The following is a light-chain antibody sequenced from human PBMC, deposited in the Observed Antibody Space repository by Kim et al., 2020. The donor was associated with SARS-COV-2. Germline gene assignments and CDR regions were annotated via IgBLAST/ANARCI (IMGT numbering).Light chain of an antibody. CDR2: GAS. CDR1: QSVNNNY. Sequence: ELVLTQSPGTLSLSPGERATLSCRASQSVNNNYLAWFQQKPGQAPRLLIYGASSRATGIPDRFSGSGSGTDFTLTISRLEPEDFAVYYCQQYGSTPWTFGQGTKVEIK. CDR3: QQYGSTPWT. J-gene: IGKJ1*01. V-gene: IGKV3-20*01.